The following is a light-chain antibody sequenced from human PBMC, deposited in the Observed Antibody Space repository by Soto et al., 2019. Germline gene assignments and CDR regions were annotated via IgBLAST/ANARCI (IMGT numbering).Light chain of an antibody. CDR3: SSYRTSNTRQIV. V-gene: IGLV2-14*03. CDR1: SSDVGGYNY. CDR2: DVS. J-gene: IGLJ1*01. Sequence: QSVLTQPASVSGSPGQSITISCTGTSSDVGGYNYVSWYQHHPGKAPKLMIYDVSNRPSGVSNRFSGSKSGNTAPLSISGLQPEDEADYYCSSYRTSNTRQIVCGTGTKVTV.